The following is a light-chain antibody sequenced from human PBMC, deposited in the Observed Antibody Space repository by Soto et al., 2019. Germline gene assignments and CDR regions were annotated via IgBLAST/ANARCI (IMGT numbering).Light chain of an antibody. CDR1: QSLVYSDGNTY. V-gene: IGKV2-30*01. Sequence: DVVMTQSPLSLPVTLGQPASISCRSSQSLVYSDGNTYLNWFQQRPGQSPRRLIYKVSNRDSGVPDRFSGSGSGTDFTLKISRVEAEDVGVYYCMQGTLLPPTWTFGQGTKVEIK. CDR2: KVS. J-gene: IGKJ1*01. CDR3: MQGTLLPPTWT.